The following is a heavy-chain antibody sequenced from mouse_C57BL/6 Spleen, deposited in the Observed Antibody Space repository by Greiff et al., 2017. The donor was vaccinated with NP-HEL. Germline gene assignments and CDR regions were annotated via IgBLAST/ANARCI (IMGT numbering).Heavy chain of an antibody. V-gene: IGHV5-17*01. D-gene: IGHD2-14*01. Sequence: EVQVVESGGGLVKPGGSLKLSCAASGFTFSDYGMHWVRQAPEKGLEWVAYISSGSSTIYYADTVKGRFTISRDNAKNTLFLQMTSLGSEDTAMYYWARRGVGTHWYFDVWGTGTTVTVSS. CDR1: GFTFSDYG. CDR2: ISSGSSTI. CDR3: ARRGVGTHWYFDV. J-gene: IGHJ1*03.